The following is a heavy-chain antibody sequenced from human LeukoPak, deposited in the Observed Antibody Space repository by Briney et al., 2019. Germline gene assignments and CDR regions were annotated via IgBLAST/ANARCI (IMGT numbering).Heavy chain of an antibody. Sequence: GSLRLSCAASGFTCSSYEMNWVRQAPGKGLEWVSYISSSGSTIYYADSVKGRFTISRDNAKNSLYLQMNSLRAEDTAVYYCARYDYYYYGMDVWGQGTTVTVSS. CDR2: ISSSGSTI. V-gene: IGHV3-48*03. J-gene: IGHJ6*02. CDR3: ARYDYYYYGMDV. CDR1: GFTCSSYE.